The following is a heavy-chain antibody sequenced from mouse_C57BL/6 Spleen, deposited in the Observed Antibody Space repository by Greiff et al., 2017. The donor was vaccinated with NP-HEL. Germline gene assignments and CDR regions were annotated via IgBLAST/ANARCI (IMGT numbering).Heavy chain of an antibody. D-gene: IGHD1-1*01. J-gene: IGHJ2*01. CDR2: IYPRSGNT. Sequence: QVQLKESGAELARPGASVKLSCKASGYTFTSYGISWVKQRTGQGLEWIGEIYPRSGNTYYNEKFKGKATLTADKSSSTAYMELRSLTSEDSAVYFCARWDYGSSWYFDYWGQGTTLTVSS. V-gene: IGHV1-81*01. CDR1: GYTFTSYG. CDR3: ARWDYGSSWYFDY.